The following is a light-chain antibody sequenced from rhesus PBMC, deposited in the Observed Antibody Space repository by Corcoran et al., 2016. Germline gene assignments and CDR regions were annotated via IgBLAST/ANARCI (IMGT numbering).Light chain of an antibody. J-gene: IGKJ4*01. Sequence: DIQMTQSPSSLSAAVGDTVTITCRASQRSSSWLAWYQQKPGKALKLRNYKAYRLQSGVPSRISGRGSGTDFTLTISRLQPDYFATSYCLRYRRSPLPFGGGTKVEIK. CDR2: KAY. CDR1: QRSSSW. V-gene: IGKV1-22*01. CDR3: LRYRRSPLP.